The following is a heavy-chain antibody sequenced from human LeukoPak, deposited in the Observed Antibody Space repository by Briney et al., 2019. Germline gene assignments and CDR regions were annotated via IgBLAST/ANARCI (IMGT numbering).Heavy chain of an antibody. CDR3: ARKGGVDTAMAGEFDY. Sequence: SETLSLTCAVYGGSFSGYYWSWIRQPPGKGLEWIGEINHSGSTNYNPSLKSRVTISVDTSKNQFSLKLSSVTAADTAVYYCARKGGVDTAMAGEFDYWGQGTLVTVSS. CDR1: GGSFSGYY. CDR2: INHSGST. V-gene: IGHV4-34*01. J-gene: IGHJ4*02. D-gene: IGHD5-18*01.